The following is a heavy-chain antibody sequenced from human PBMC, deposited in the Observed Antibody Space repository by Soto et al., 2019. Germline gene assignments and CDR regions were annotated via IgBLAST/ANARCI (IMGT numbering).Heavy chain of an antibody. CDR2: ISSSSSYI. D-gene: IGHD6-19*01. Sequence: EVQLVESGGGLVNPGGSLRLSCAAYGFTCSSYSMNWVRPAPGKGLEWVSSISSSSSYIYYADSVKGRFTISRDNAKNSLYLQMNSLRSADPAVYYCARDLLRGYSSCWGARVFAHWGKGTLVTVSS. CDR1: GFTCSSYS. CDR3: ARDLLRGYSSCWGARVFAH. V-gene: IGHV3-21*01. J-gene: IGHJ1*01.